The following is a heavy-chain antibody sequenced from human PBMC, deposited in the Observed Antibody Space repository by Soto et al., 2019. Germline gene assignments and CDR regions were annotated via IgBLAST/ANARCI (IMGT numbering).Heavy chain of an antibody. J-gene: IGHJ1*01. Sequence: SVKVSCKASGGTFNAYTFSWVRQAPGQGLEWMGSIIPIFGTTHYAQSFQGRLSITADQSSTTTYMELRSLTSHDTALYYCARIPRYSFPTSDPLDNWGQGTLVTVSS. CDR3: ARIPRYSFPTSDPLDN. V-gene: IGHV1-69*13. D-gene: IGHD1-26*01. CDR2: IIPIFGTT. CDR1: GGTFNAYT.